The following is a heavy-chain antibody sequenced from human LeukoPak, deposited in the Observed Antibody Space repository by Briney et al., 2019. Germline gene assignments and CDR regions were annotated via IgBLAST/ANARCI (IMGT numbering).Heavy chain of an antibody. CDR1: GFTFSSYW. V-gene: IGHV3-7*03. CDR2: IKQDGREK. CDR3: ARDWLDYYFDY. J-gene: IGHJ4*02. D-gene: IGHD3-22*01. Sequence: PGGSLRLSCAASGFTFSSYWMSWVRQGPGKGREGVANIKQDGREKYYVDSVKGRFTISRDNAKNSLYLQMNSLRAEDTAVYYCARDWLDYYFDYWGQGTLVTVSS.